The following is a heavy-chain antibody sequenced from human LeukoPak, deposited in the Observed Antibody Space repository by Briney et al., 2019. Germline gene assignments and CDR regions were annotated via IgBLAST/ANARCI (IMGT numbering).Heavy chain of an antibody. Sequence: SETLSLTCTVSGGSISSYYWSWIRQPPGKGLEWIGCIYYSGSTNYNPSLKSRVTISVDTSKNQFSLKLSSVTAADTAVYYCARGGNYYDSSPLDYWGQGTLVTVSS. D-gene: IGHD3-22*01. J-gene: IGHJ4*02. CDR3: ARGGNYYDSSPLDY. CDR2: IYYSGST. V-gene: IGHV4-59*01. CDR1: GGSISSYY.